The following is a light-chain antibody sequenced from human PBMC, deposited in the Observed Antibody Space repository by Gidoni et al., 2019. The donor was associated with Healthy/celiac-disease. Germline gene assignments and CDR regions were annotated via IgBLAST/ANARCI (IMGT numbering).Light chain of an antibody. V-gene: IGKV4-1*01. CDR2: WAS. CDR3: QQYYSTPWT. J-gene: IGKJ1*01. Sequence: DIVITQSPDSLAVSLGERATINCKSSQSVLYSSNNKNYLAWYQQKPGQPPKLLIYWASTRESGVPDRFGGSGSGTDFTLTIGSLQAENVAVYYCQQYYSTPWTFGQGTKVEIK. CDR1: QSVLYSSNNKNY.